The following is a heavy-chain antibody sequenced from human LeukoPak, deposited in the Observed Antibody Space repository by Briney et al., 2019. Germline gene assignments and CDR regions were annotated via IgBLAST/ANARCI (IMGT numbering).Heavy chain of an antibody. CDR1: GGTISSSSYY. CDR2: IYYSGST. CDR3: ARQAATIFGVVIIRQPFDY. Sequence: SETLSLTCTVSGGTISSSSYYWGWIRQPPGKGLEWIGSIYYSGSTYYHPSLKSRVTISVDTSKNQFSLKLSSVTAADTAVYYCARQAATIFGVVIIRQPFDYWGQGTLVTVSS. D-gene: IGHD3-3*01. J-gene: IGHJ4*02. V-gene: IGHV4-39*01.